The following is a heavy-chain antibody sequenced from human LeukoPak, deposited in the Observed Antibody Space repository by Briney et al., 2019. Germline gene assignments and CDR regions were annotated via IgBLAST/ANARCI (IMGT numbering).Heavy chain of an antibody. CDR2: INACNGNT. J-gene: IGHJ4*02. Sequence: ASVKVSCKASGYTFTSYAMHWVRQAPGQRLEWMGWINACNGNTKYSQKFQGRVTITRDTSASTAYMELSSLRSEDTAVYYCARSLDYYDSSGYYYFDYWGQGTLVTVSS. CDR1: GYTFTSYA. D-gene: IGHD3-22*01. V-gene: IGHV1-3*01. CDR3: ARSLDYYDSSGYYYFDY.